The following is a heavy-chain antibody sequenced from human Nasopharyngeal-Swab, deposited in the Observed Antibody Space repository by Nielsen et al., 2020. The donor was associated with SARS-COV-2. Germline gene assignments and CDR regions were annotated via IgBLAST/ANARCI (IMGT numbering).Heavy chain of an antibody. J-gene: IGHJ6*02. CDR2: ISSSSSYI. D-gene: IGHD2/OR15-2a*01. V-gene: IGHV3-21*01. Sequence: VRQAPGKGLGWVSSISSSSSYIYYADSVKGRFTISRDNAKNSLYLQMNSLRAEDTAVYYCARDSNGMDVWGQGTTVTVSS. CDR3: ARDSNGMDV.